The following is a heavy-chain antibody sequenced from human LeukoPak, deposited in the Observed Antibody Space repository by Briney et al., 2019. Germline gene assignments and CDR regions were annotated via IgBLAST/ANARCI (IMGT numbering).Heavy chain of an antibody. Sequence: ASVKVSCKVSGYTLTELSMHWVRQAPGKGLEWMGGFDPEDGETIYAQKFQGRVTMTEDTSTDTAYMELSSLRSEDTAVYYCAIQPRGEVAGPFDYWGQGTLVTVSS. CDR3: AIQPRGEVAGPFDY. CDR2: FDPEDGET. CDR1: GYTLTELS. V-gene: IGHV1-24*01. J-gene: IGHJ4*02. D-gene: IGHD6-19*01.